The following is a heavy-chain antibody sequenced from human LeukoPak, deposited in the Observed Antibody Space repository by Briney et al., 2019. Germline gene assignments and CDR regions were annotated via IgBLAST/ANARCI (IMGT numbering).Heavy chain of an antibody. J-gene: IGHJ4*02. CDR2: ISWNSGSI. CDR3: ARGTDSSGYYSVDY. Sequence: GGSLRLSCAGSGFTFDNYAMHWVRQAPGKGLEWVSGISWNSGSIGYADSVKGRFTISRDNAKNSLYLQMNSLRAEDTALYYCARGTDSSGYYSVDYWGQGTLVTVSS. V-gene: IGHV3-9*01. CDR1: GFTFDNYA. D-gene: IGHD3-22*01.